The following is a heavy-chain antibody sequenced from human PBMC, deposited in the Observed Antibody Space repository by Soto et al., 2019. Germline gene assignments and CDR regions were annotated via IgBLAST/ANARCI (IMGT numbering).Heavy chain of an antibody. J-gene: IGHJ4*02. CDR2: ISAYNGNT. Sequence: ATVKVSCKASGYTFSNYGISWVRQAPGQGLEWMGWISAYNGNTKYAQKLQGRVTMTTDTSTSTAYMELRSLRSDDTAVYYCARDSPPVDYWGQGTLVTVSS. V-gene: IGHV1-18*01. CDR3: ARDSPPVDY. CDR1: GYTFSNYG.